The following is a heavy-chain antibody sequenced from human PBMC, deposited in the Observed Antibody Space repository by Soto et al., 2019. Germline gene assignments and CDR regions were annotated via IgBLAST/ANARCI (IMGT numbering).Heavy chain of an antibody. D-gene: IGHD6-19*01. CDR3: ARDRVIAVAGYNWFDP. V-gene: IGHV3-48*03. J-gene: IGHJ5*02. Sequence: GGSLRLSCAASGFTFSSYEMNWVRQAPGKGLEWVSYISSSGSTIYHADSVKGRFTISRDNAKNSLYLQMNSLRAEDTAVYYCARDRVIAVAGYNWFDPWGQGTLVTVSS. CDR1: GFTFSSYE. CDR2: ISSSGSTI.